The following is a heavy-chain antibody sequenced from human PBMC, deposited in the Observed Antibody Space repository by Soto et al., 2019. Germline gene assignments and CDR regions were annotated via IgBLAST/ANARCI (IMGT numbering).Heavy chain of an antibody. CDR1: GFTFSGYA. D-gene: IGHD6-6*01. J-gene: IGHJ4*02. V-gene: IGHV3-23*01. CDR3: AKGGIAARRPFDY. CDR2: ISGSGGST. Sequence: PGGSLRLSCAASGFTFSGYAMSWVRQAPGKGLEWVSAISGSGGSTYYADSVKGRFTISRDNSKNTLYLQMNSLRAEDTAVYYCAKGGIAARRPFDYWGQGTLVTVSS.